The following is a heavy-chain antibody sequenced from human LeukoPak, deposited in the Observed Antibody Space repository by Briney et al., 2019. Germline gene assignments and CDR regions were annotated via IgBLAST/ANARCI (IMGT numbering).Heavy chain of an antibody. CDR2: ISGSGGSM. V-gene: IGHV3-23*01. CDR1: GFTFSSYG. D-gene: IGHD3-16*01. CDR3: AKVLYVGRGSRIDY. Sequence: GGTLRLSCAASGFTFSSYGMSWVRQAPGKGLEWVSVISGSGGSMYYADSVKGRFTISRDNSKNTLNLQRNSLRAEDMAVYYCAKVLYVGRGSRIDYWGQGTLVTVSS. J-gene: IGHJ4*02.